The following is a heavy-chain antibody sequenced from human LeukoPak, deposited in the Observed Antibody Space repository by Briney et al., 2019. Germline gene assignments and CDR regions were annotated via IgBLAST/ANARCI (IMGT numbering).Heavy chain of an antibody. Sequence: SETLSLTCAVYGGSFSGYYWSWLRRPPRKGLEWIGEINDSGRSKYIPSLKSRVTVSVDTPKNQFSLKLNSVTAADTAVYFCARGGLNSNYFDSWGRGTLVTVSS. V-gene: IGHV4-34*01. CDR1: GGSFSGYY. CDR3: ARGGLNSNYFDS. CDR2: INDSGRS. J-gene: IGHJ4*02. D-gene: IGHD4-11*01.